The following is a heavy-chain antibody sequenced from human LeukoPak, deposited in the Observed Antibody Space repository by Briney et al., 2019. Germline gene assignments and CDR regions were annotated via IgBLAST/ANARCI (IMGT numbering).Heavy chain of an antibody. CDR1: GHSLTSYS. J-gene: IGHJ4*02. CDR2: INPSGGST. CDR3: ARGFDGLRLKGQYFDY. V-gene: IGHV1-46*01. Sequence: GASVKVSCKAFGHSLTSYSMHWVRQAPGQGLEWMGIINPSGGSTSYAQKFQGRVTMTRDTSTSTVYMEVTSLRSEDTAVYHCARGFDGLRLKGQYFDYWGQGTLVTVSS. D-gene: IGHD5/OR15-5a*01.